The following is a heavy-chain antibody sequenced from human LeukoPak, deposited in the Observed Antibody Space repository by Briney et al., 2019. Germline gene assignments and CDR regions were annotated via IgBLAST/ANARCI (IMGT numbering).Heavy chain of an antibody. V-gene: IGHV3-15*01. Sequence: GGSLRLSCTASEFAFSNVWMSWVRQSPGKGLEWVGRVKTTTDGGTAEYAAPVKGRFTISRDDSKNTMYLQMNSLKIEDTGAYYCSYEGFDYWGQGTLVTVSS. CDR3: SYEGFDY. J-gene: IGHJ4*02. CDR1: EFAFSNVW. D-gene: IGHD3-3*01. CDR2: VKTTTDGGTA.